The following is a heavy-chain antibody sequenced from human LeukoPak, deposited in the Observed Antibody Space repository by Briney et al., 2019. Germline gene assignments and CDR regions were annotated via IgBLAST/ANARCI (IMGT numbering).Heavy chain of an antibody. Sequence: SETLSLTCTVSGGSISSSSYYWGWIRQPPGKGLEWIGSIYYSGSTYYNPSLKSRVTISVDTSKNQFSLKLSSVTAADTAVYYCARHPYSGSWYVWGQGTLVTVSS. CDR3: ARHPYSGSWYV. V-gene: IGHV4-39*01. CDR1: GGSISSSSYY. D-gene: IGHD6-13*01. CDR2: IYYSGST. J-gene: IGHJ4*02.